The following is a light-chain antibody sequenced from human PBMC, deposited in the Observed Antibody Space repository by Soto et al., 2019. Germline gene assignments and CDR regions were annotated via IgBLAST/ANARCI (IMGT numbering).Light chain of an antibody. Sequence: DIQMTQSPSSLSASVGDRVTITCRAKQDIIGYLNWYQQKPGKAPKLLIYHASSLQSGVPSRFSGGASGTEFTLTIGSLQHDDFATYYCQQSYIHPWTFGRGTTVGI. CDR3: QQSYIHPWT. V-gene: IGKV1-39*01. CDR2: HAS. J-gene: IGKJ1*01. CDR1: QDIIGY.